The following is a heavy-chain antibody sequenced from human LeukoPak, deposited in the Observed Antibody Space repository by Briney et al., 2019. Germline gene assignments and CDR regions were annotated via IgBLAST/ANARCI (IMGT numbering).Heavy chain of an antibody. CDR3: ARVVGYYDSSGYYATGDDAFDI. V-gene: IGHV4-30-4*07. CDR1: GGSISSGGYS. D-gene: IGHD3-22*01. CDR2: IYYSGST. J-gene: IGHJ3*02. Sequence: PSETLSLTCAVSGGSISSGGYSWSWIRQPPGKGLEWIGYIYYSGSTYYNPSLKSRVTISVDTSKNQFSLKLSSVTAADTAVYYCARVVGYYDSSGYYATGDDAFDIWGQGTMVTVSS.